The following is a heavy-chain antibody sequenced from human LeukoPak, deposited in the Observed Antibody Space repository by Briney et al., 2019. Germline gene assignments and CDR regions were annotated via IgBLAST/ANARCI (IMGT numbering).Heavy chain of an antibody. CDR3: ARLSYRPESSIAARPYDY. Sequence: GGSLRLSCAASGFTFSSYWMHWVRQAPGRGLVWVSRINGNGSSTDYADSVKGRFTISRDNAKNTLYLQMNSLRAEDTAVYYCARLSYRPESSIAARPYDYWGQGTLVTVSS. CDR1: GFTFSSYW. V-gene: IGHV3-74*01. J-gene: IGHJ4*02. D-gene: IGHD6-6*01. CDR2: INGNGSST.